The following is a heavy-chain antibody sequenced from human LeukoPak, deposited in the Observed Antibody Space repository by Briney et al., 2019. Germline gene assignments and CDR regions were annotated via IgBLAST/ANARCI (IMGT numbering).Heavy chain of an antibody. V-gene: IGHV3-48*01. D-gene: IGHD6-19*01. CDR3: ARDSSGTY. Sequence: GGSLRLSCAASGFTFSSYSMNWVRQAPGKGLEWVSYISSSSSTIYYADSVKGRFTISRDNAKNSLYLQMNSLRAEDTAVYYCARDSSGTYWGQGTLVTVSS. CDR2: ISSSSSTI. J-gene: IGHJ4*02. CDR1: GFTFSSYS.